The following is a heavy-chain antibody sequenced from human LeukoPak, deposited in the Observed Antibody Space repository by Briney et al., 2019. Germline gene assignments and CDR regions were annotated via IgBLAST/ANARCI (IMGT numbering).Heavy chain of an antibody. CDR3: ARNMVRGVIITAPGY. CDR2: INPNSGGT. J-gene: IGHJ4*02. CDR1: GYTFTGYY. V-gene: IGHV1-2*02. Sequence: ASVKVSCKASGYTFTGYYMHWVRQAPGQGLEWMGSINPNSGGTNYAQKFQGRVTMTRDTSISTAYMELSRLRSDDTAVYYCARNMVRGVIITAPGYWGQGTLVTVSS. D-gene: IGHD3-10*01.